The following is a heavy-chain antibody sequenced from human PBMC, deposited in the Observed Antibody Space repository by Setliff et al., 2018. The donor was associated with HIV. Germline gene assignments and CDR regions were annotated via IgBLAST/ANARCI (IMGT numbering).Heavy chain of an antibody. D-gene: IGHD6-19*01. CDR2: INTSGGSA. J-gene: IGHJ4*01. CDR3: ARNLGDSSGWYAGDY. V-gene: IGHV1-46*01. CDR1: GYTFTSYP. Sequence: GASVKVSCKASGYTFTSYPMHWVRQAPGQGLEWMGVINTSGGSAGYAEKFRGRVTMTRDTSTSTVYMDLRNLRSEDTAVYYCARNLGDSSGWYAGDYWGHGTLVTVS.